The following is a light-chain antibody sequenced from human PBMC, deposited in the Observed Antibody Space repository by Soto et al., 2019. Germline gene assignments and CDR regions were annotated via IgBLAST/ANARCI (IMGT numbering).Light chain of an antibody. CDR3: LQHYDYSWT. CDR2: AAS. J-gene: IGKJ1*01. CDR1: QGIGNS. V-gene: IGKV1-17*01. Sequence: DIHMTQSRPSLSASVGDRVTITCRASQGIGNSLGWYQQKPGKATKRLIYAASSLQSGVPSRFSGSGSGTEFTLTISSLQPEDFATYYCLQHYDYSWTFGQGTKVDSK.